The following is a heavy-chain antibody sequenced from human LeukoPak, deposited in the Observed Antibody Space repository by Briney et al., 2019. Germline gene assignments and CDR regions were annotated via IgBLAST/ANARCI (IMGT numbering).Heavy chain of an antibody. D-gene: IGHD5-24*01. V-gene: IGHV6-1*01. J-gene: IGHJ3*01. Sequence: SQTLSLTCAISGDSVSGNSTAYNWIRQSPSRGLEWLGRTYYRSKWYNDYAVSVKSRIIFNPDTSKNQLSLQLKSVTPEDTAVYYCARGGQGDGYSADEAFDFWGQGTMVTVSS. CDR1: GDSVSGNSTA. CDR3: ARGGQGDGYSADEAFDF. CDR2: TYYRSKWYN.